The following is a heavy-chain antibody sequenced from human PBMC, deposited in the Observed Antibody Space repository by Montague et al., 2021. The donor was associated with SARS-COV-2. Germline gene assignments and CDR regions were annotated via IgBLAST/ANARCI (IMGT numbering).Heavy chain of an antibody. D-gene: IGHD2-21*01. Sequence: SLRLFCAASGFTFSSYSMNWVRQAPGKGLEWVSSISSSSSYIYYTDSVKGRFTISRDNAKNSLYLQMNSLRAEDTAVYYCARARGIGNYYYGMDVWGQGTTLTVSS. CDR3: ARARGIGNYYYGMDV. J-gene: IGHJ6*02. V-gene: IGHV3-21*01. CDR1: GFTFSSYS. CDR2: ISSSSSYI.